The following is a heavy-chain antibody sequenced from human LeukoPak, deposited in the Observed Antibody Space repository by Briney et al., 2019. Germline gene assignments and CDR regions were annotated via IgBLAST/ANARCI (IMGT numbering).Heavy chain of an antibody. CDR1: GFTFSSYE. J-gene: IGHJ6*02. V-gene: IGHV3-33*08. CDR3: ARDPAYGDYASNYYYYYGMDV. CDR2: IWYDGSNK. D-gene: IGHD4-17*01. Sequence: PGGSLRLSCAASGFTFSSYEMNWVRQAPGKGLEWVAVIWYDGSNKYYADSVKGRFTISRDNSKNTLYLQMNSLRAEDTAVYYCARDPAYGDYASNYYYYYGMDVWGQGTTVTVSS.